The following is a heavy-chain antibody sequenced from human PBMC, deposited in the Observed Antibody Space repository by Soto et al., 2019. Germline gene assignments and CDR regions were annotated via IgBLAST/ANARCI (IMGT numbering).Heavy chain of an antibody. CDR2: MYHSGSP. CDR1: GGSISTGDFS. J-gene: IGHJ5*02. Sequence: QVQLQASGPGLVKPSQTLSLICTVSGGSISTGDFSWSWIRQHPGKGLEWIGDMYHSGSPYYNPSLTSRRTISVHPATSQCSLRLSSAPAADTAVYGCAITRGNVVALNLEDTDCVPWGQGDRVTVSS. D-gene: IGHD2-21*01. V-gene: IGHV4-31*03. CDR3: AITRGNVVALNLEDTDCVP.